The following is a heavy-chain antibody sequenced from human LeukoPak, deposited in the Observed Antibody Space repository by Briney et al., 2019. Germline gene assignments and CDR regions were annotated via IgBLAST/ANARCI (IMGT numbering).Heavy chain of an antibody. Sequence: SETLSLTCTISGGSISSYYWSWIRQPPGKGLESIGYIYYTGSTNHNPSLKSRVTISVDTSKNQFSLKLSSVTAADTAVYYCARVVYSGYDFRGAMDVWGKGTTVTVSS. CDR1: GGSISSYY. D-gene: IGHD5-12*01. J-gene: IGHJ6*03. CDR2: IYYTGST. V-gene: IGHV4-59*01. CDR3: ARVVYSGYDFRGAMDV.